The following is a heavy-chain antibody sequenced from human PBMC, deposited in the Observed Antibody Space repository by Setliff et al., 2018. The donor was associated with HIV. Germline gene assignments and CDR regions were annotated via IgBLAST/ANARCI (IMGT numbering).Heavy chain of an antibody. V-gene: IGHV1-46*02. D-gene: IGHD3-16*01. CDR2: INPRGETT. CDR3: TRVAVITDDASDV. J-gene: IGHJ3*01. CDR1: GDTFNNYY. Sequence: GASVKVSCKASGDTFNNYYIYWVRQAPGQGLEWMGMINPRGETTNYAQKFQGRVTMTRDTSTSTVYMELSSLRSEDTAFYYCTRVAVITDDASDVWGQGTMVTVSS.